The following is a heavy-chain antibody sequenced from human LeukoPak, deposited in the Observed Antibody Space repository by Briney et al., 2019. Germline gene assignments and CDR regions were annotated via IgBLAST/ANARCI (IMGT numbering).Heavy chain of an antibody. Sequence: SETLSLTCTVSGGSISSYYWSWIRQPAGKGLEWIGRIYTSGSTNYNPSLKSRVTMSVDTSKNQFSLKLSSVTAADTAVYYCAGEVDTAMDDAFDIWGQGTMVTVSS. V-gene: IGHV4-4*07. CDR2: IYTSGST. D-gene: IGHD5-18*01. CDR3: AGEVDTAMDDAFDI. J-gene: IGHJ3*02. CDR1: GGSISSYY.